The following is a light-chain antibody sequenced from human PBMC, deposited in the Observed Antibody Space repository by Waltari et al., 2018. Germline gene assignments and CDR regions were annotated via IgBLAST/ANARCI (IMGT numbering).Light chain of an antibody. V-gene: IGLV8-61*01. J-gene: IGLJ3*02. CDR1: SGPVSTSYY. CDR3: VLYMGSGLWV. CDR2: STN. Sequence: QTVVTQEPSFSVSPGGTVTLTCGLSSGPVSTSYYPSWYQQTPGQAPRTLMYSTNTRSSGVPDRFSGSILGNKAALTITGAQADDESDYYCVLYMGSGLWVFGGGTKLTVL.